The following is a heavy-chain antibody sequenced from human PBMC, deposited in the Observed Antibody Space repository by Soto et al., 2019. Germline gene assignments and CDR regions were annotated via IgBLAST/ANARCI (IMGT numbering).Heavy chain of an antibody. V-gene: IGHV3-23*01. CDR1: GFTFSSYA. J-gene: IGHJ4*02. CDR2: ISGSGGST. Sequence: EVQLLESGGGLVQPGGSLRLSCAASGFTFSSYAMSWVRQAPGKGLEWVSAISGSGGSTYYADSVKGRFTISRDNSKNPLYVQMNGLRAEDTAVYYCAKRPRWGYFDSWGQGTLVTVSA. D-gene: IGHD3-16*01. CDR3: AKRPRWGYFDS.